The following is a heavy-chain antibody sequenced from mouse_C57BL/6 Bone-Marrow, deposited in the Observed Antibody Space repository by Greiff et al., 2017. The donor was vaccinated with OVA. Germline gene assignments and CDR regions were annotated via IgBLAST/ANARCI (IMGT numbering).Heavy chain of an antibody. CDR3: ARDTVVATDWYFDV. CDR2: INPNYGTT. CDR1: GYSFTDYN. Sequence: EVKLMESGPELVKPGASVKISCKASGYSFTDYNMNWVKQSNGKSLEWIGVINPNYGTTSYNQKFKGKATLTVDQSASTAYMQLNSLTSEDSAVYYCARDTVVATDWYFDVWGTGTTVTFSS. D-gene: IGHD1-1*01. V-gene: IGHV1-39*01. J-gene: IGHJ1*03.